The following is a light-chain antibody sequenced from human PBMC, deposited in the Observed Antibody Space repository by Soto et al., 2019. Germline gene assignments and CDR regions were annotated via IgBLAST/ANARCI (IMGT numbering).Light chain of an antibody. CDR1: TGAVTSGYY. CDR2: STS. Sequence: QAVVTQEPSLTVSPGGTVTLTCASSTGAVTSGYYANWFQQKPGQAPRALISSTSNKHSWTPARFSGSLLGGKAALTLSGVQPEDEAEYYCLLFSRDAWVFGGGTKLTVL. V-gene: IGLV7-43*01. J-gene: IGLJ3*02. CDR3: LLFSRDAWV.